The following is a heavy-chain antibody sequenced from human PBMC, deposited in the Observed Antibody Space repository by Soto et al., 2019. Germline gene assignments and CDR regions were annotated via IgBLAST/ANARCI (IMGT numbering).Heavy chain of an antibody. CDR2: IYYRGST. V-gene: IGHV4-59*01. CDR1: GGSISSYY. CDR3: ARVIRECREGYFSGGSCYSSYYYYMDV. J-gene: IGHJ6*03. Sequence: SETLSLTCTVSGGSISSYYWSWIRQPPGKGLEWIGYIYYRGSTNYNPSLKSRVTISVDTSKNQFSLKLSSVTAADTAVYYCARVIRECREGYFSGGSCYSSYYYYMDVWGKGTTVTVSS. D-gene: IGHD2-15*01.